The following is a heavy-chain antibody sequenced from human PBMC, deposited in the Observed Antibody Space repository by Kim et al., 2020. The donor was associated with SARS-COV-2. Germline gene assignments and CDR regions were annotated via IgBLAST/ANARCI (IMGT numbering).Heavy chain of an antibody. D-gene: IGHD3-10*01. V-gene: IGHV3-74*01. CDR3: ARDRGPGSFYPFDY. J-gene: IGHJ4*02. Sequence: GGSLRLSCAASGFSFSSYWMHWVRQAPGKGLVWVSRSNSDGSNTNYADSVKGRFTISRDNAKNTLYLQMNSLRAEDTAVYYCARDRGPGSFYPFDYWGQGTLVTVSS. CDR2: SNSDGSNT. CDR1: GFSFSSYW.